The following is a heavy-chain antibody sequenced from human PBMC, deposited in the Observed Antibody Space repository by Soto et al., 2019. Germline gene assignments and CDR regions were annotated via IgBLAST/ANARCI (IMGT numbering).Heavy chain of an antibody. Sequence: GSLRLSCAASGFTFSSYWMSWVRQAPGKGLEWVADIKQDGSEKYYVDSVKGRFTISRDNAKNSLYLQMNSLRAEDTAVYYCARVVGWKSYYYMDVWGKGTTVTVSS. J-gene: IGHJ6*03. CDR1: GFTFSSYW. CDR2: IKQDGSEK. V-gene: IGHV3-7*01. D-gene: IGHD1-1*01. CDR3: ARVVGWKSYYYMDV.